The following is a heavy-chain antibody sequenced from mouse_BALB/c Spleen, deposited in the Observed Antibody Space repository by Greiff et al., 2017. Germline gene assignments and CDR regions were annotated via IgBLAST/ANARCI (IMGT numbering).Heavy chain of an antibody. CDR2: IWSGGST. CDR3: ARGDYRYPFAY. J-gene: IGHJ3*01. D-gene: IGHD2-14*01. V-gene: IGHV2-2*02. CDR1: GFSLTSYG. Sequence: QVQLQQSGPGLVQPSQSLSITCTVSGFSLTSYGVHWVRQSPGKGLEWLGVIWSGGSTDYNAAFISRLSISKDNSKSQVFFKMNSLQANDTAIYYCARGDYRYPFAYWGQGTLVTVSA.